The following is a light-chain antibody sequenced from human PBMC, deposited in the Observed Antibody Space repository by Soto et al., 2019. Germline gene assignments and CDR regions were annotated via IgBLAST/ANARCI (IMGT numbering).Light chain of an antibody. J-gene: IGKJ5*01. CDR1: QDISNY. CDR3: QQSDSLPIT. Sequence: DIQMTQSPSSLSASVGDRVTITCRASQDISNYLNWYQQRPGKAPKLLIYDASNLERGVPSRFSGTRSGTHFTFAITSLQPEDVATYYCQQSDSLPITFGLGTRLEI. CDR2: DAS. V-gene: IGKV1-33*01.